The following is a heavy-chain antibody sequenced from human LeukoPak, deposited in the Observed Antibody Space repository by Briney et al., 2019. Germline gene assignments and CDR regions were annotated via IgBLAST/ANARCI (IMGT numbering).Heavy chain of an antibody. V-gene: IGHV4-59*01. D-gene: IGHD6-19*01. CDR1: GGSISSYY. CDR3: ARAGSGWYLGY. CDR2: IYYSGST. J-gene: IGHJ4*02. Sequence: PSETLSLTCTVSGGSISSYYWSWIRQPPGKGLEWIGYIYYSGSTNYNPSLKSRVTISVDTSKNQFSLKLSSVTAADTAVYYCARAGSGWYLGYWGQGTLVTVSS.